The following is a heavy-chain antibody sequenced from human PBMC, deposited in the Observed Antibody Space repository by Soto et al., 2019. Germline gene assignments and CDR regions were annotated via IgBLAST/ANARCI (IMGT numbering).Heavy chain of an antibody. CDR3: ARGNSGSYFLDYYYGMDV. Sequence: SVKVSCKASGGTFSSYAISWVRQAPGQGLEWMGGIIPIFGTANYAQKFQGRVTITADKSTSTAYMELSSLRSEDTAVYYCARGNSGSYFLDYYYGMDVWGQGTTVTVS. J-gene: IGHJ6*02. CDR2: IIPIFGTA. V-gene: IGHV1-69*06. CDR1: GGTFSSYA. D-gene: IGHD1-26*01.